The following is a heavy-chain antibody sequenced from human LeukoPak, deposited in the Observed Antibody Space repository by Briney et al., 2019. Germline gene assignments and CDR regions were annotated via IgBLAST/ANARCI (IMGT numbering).Heavy chain of an antibody. J-gene: IGHJ4*02. CDR2: IHYSGAT. V-gene: IGHV4-59*02. D-gene: IGHD2-21*02. CDR3: AREDPLTAHFDY. Sequence: SETLSLTCSVSGVSVNSRYWSWVRQPPEKGLEWIGYIHYSGATNYNPSLKSRVSISIDTPRNQFSLSLSSVTAVDTAVYYCAREDPLTAHFDYWGQGTLVTVSS. CDR1: GVSVNSRY.